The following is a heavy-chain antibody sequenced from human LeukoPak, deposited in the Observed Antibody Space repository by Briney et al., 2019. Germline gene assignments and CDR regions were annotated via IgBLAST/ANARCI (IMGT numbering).Heavy chain of an antibody. CDR1: GGSMSSSNW. V-gene: IGHV4-4*02. CDR3: ARGSVTRTGYMDV. D-gene: IGHD1-1*01. J-gene: IGHJ6*03. Sequence: SETLSLTCAVSGGSMSSSNWWSWVRQPPGKGLEWIGEIYHSGSTNYNPSLKSRVTISVDKSKNQFSLKLSSVTVADTAVYYCARGSVTRTGYMDVWGKGTTVTVSS. CDR2: IYHSGST.